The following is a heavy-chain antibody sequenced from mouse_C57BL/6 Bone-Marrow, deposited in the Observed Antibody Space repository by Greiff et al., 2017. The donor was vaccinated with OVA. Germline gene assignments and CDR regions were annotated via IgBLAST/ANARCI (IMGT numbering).Heavy chain of an antibody. Sequence: QVQLQQPGAELVKPGASVKMSCKASGYTFTSYWINWVKQRPGQGLEWIGDIYPGSGSTNYTEKFKSKATLTVDTSSSTAYMQLSSLTSEDSAVDYCARRYYGSSWYFDVWGTGTTVTVSS. J-gene: IGHJ1*03. V-gene: IGHV1-55*01. CDR3: ARRYYGSSWYFDV. CDR2: IYPGSGST. CDR1: GYTFTSYW. D-gene: IGHD1-1*01.